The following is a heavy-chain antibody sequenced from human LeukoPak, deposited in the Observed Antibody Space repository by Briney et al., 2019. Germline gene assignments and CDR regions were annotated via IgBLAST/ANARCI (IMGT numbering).Heavy chain of an antibody. V-gene: IGHV1-69*05. CDR1: GGTFSSYA. CDR2: IIPIFGTA. CDR3: ARLGRCSSTSCPDY. D-gene: IGHD2-2*01. J-gene: IGHJ4*02. Sequence: GASVKVSCKASGGTFSSYAISWVRQAPGQGLEWMGGIIPIFGTANYAQKFQGRVTITTDESTSTAYMELSSLRSEDTAVYYCARLGRCSSTSCPDYWSQGTLVTVSS.